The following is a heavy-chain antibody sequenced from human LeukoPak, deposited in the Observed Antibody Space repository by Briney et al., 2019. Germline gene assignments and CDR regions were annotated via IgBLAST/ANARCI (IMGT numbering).Heavy chain of an antibody. CDR2: ISYDGSNK. D-gene: IGHD5-12*01. Sequence: GGSLRLSCAASGFTFDDYGMSWVRQAPGKGLEWVAVISYDGSNKYYADSVKGRFTISRDNSKNTLYLQMNSLRAEDTAVYYCASSGYSGYDSFFDYWGQGTLVTVSS. J-gene: IGHJ4*02. CDR1: GFTFDDYG. CDR3: ASSGYSGYDSFFDY. V-gene: IGHV3-30*05.